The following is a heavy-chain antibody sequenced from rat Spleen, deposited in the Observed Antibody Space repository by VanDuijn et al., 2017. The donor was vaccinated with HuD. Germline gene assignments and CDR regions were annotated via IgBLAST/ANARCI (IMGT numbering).Heavy chain of an antibody. Sequence: QVQLKESGPGLVQPSQTLSLTCTVAGFSLTSYNVHWVRQPPGKGLEWMGVIWNTGATRYNSALKSRLSISKDTSKSQVFLKKNSLQTEDTATYYCARGDSYSGDGPRWGQGVMVTVSS. D-gene: IGHD1-1*01. J-gene: IGHJ2*01. CDR1: GFSLTSYN. CDR2: IWNTGAT. CDR3: ARGDSYSGDGPR. V-gene: IGHV2-41*01.